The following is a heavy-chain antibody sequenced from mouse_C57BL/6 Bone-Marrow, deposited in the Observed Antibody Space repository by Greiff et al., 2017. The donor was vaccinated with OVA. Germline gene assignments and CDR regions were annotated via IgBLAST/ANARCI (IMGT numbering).Heavy chain of an antibody. CDR2: IYPGSGST. Sequence: VQLQQPGAELVKPGASVKMSCKASGYTFTSYWITWVKQRPGQGLEWIGDIYPGSGSTNYNEKFKSKATLTLDTSSITAYMQLSSLTSDDSAVYYCARGGRAMDYWGQGTSVTVSS. J-gene: IGHJ4*01. CDR1: GYTFTSYW. V-gene: IGHV1-55*01. CDR3: ARGGRAMDY.